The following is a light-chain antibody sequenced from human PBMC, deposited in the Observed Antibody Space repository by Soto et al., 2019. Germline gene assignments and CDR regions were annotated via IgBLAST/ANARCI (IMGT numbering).Light chain of an antibody. CDR1: SSDIGGYHH. Sequence: QYALTQPPSASGSPGQSVTISCIGTSSDIGGYHHVSWYQQYPGKAPRVMIYDVSERPSGVPDRFSGSKSGNTASLTVSGLQAEDEADYYCFSYSDTYTYLFGTGTKVTVL. J-gene: IGLJ1*01. CDR3: FSYSDTYTYL. CDR2: DVS. V-gene: IGLV2-8*01.